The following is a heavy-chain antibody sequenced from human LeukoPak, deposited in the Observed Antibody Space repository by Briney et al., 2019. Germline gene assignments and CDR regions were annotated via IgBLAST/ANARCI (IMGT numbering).Heavy chain of an antibody. CDR1: GYTFIDYY. V-gene: IGHV1-2*06. CDR2: INPSSGGT. J-gene: IGHJ5*02. D-gene: IGHD3-22*01. Sequence: ASVKVSCKASGYTFIDYYIHWVRQAPGQGLEWMGRINPSSGGTNYAQKFQGGVTMTRDTSITTAYMELSRLRSDDTAVYYCAGDDNSGYYSGPWGQGTLVTVSS. CDR3: AGDDNSGYYSGP.